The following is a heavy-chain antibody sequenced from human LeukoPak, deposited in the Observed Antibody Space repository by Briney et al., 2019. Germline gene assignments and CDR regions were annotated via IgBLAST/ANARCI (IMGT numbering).Heavy chain of an antibody. Sequence: GGSLRLSCAASGFTFSSYWMYWVRQAAWKGLVWVSRINSDARNTNYADSVQGRFTISRDNAKNTLYLQMNSLRVEDTAVYYCASGIGVGDSFDIWGQGTMVTVSS. V-gene: IGHV3-74*01. J-gene: IGHJ3*02. CDR3: ASGIGVGDSFDI. CDR2: INSDARNT. D-gene: IGHD3-3*01. CDR1: GFTFSSYW.